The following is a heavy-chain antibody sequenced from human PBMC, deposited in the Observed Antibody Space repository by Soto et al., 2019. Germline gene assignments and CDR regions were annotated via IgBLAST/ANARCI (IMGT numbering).Heavy chain of an antibody. CDR2: FYYTGSI. CDR1: GGSVSSGNYY. J-gene: IGHJ5*02. CDR3: ARVPGP. V-gene: IGHV4-61*01. Sequence: SETLSLTCTVSGGSVSSGNYYWSWIRQPPGEGLEWIGYFYYTGSINYNPSLKSRVTISIDASKNQFSLRLSSVTAADTAVYYCARVPGPWGQGTLVTVS.